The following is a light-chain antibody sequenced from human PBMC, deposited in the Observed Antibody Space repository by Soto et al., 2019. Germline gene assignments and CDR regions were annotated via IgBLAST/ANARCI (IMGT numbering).Light chain of an antibody. CDR3: QQYGSSRWT. CDR2: GAS. CDR1: QSVSSIY. J-gene: IGKJ1*01. V-gene: IGKV3-20*01. Sequence: EIVLTQSPGTLSSSPGERATLSCRASQSVSSIYLAWYQQKPGQAPRLLIYGASSRATGIPDRFSGSGSGTDFALTISRLEPEDLAVYYCQQYGSSRWTVGQGTKVEI.